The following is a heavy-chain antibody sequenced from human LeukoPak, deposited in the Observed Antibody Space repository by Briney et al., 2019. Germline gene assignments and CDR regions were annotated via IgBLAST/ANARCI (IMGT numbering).Heavy chain of an antibody. CDR2: IYTSGST. D-gene: IGHD1-26*01. V-gene: IGHV4-4*07. Sequence: TSETLSLTCTVSGGSISYYYWSWIRQPAGKGLEWIGRIYTSGSTQYNPPLRSRVTMSVDTSKNQFSLRRNSVTAADPARYYCARAWERGVGATNAFDSWGQGTLVTVTS. J-gene: IGHJ3*02. CDR1: GGSISYYY. CDR3: ARAWERGVGATNAFDS.